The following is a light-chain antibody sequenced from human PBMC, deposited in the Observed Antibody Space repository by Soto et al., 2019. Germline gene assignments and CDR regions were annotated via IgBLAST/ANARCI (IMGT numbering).Light chain of an antibody. CDR1: SSDIGGYNY. J-gene: IGLJ2*01. Sequence: QSALTQPASVSGSPGQSITISCTGTSSDIGGYNYVCWYQQHPGKAPQLIIYDVIYRPPGVSNRFSGSRSGNTASLTISGLQAEDEADYYCSSYTNRDTLAVFGGGTKVTVL. CDR2: DVI. CDR3: SSYTNRDTLAV. V-gene: IGLV2-14*03.